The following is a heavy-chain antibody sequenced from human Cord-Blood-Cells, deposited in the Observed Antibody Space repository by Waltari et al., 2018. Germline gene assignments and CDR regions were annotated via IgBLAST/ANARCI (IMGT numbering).Heavy chain of an antibody. CDR1: GWSLCGFY. J-gene: IGHJ4*02. Sequence: VQLQQWGAGLLQSSETLSLTCAVFGWSLCGFYWRWIRQPPGKGLEWVGEINHSGSTTYNPSLKSRVTISVDTSKNQFSLKLSSVTAADTAVYYFARERSPEIDYWGQGTPVTVSS. CDR2: INHSGST. CDR3: ARERSPEIDY. V-gene: IGHV4-34*01. D-gene: IGHD6-25*01.